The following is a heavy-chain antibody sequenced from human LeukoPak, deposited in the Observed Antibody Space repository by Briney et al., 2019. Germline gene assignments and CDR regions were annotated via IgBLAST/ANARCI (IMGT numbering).Heavy chain of an antibody. CDR2: ISSSSSYI. Sequence: GGSLRLPCVASGFTFSSYSMNWVRQAPGKGLEWVSSISSSSSYIYYADSVKGRFTISRDNAKNSLYLQMNSLRAEDTAVYYCARDPSGGNEGYWGQGTLVTVSS. CDR1: GFTFSSYS. V-gene: IGHV3-21*01. J-gene: IGHJ4*02. D-gene: IGHD4-23*01. CDR3: ARDPSGGNEGY.